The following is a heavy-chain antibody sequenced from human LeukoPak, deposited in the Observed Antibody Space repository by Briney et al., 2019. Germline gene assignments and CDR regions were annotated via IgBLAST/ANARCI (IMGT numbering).Heavy chain of an antibody. CDR2: ISGSGGST. Sequence: GGSLRLSCAASGFTFSSYAMSWVRQAPGKGLEWVSAISGSGGSTYYADSVKGRFTISRDNTKNSVYLQMDNLRVEDTAAYYCAKAVVAADSFEYWGQGTQVTVSS. V-gene: IGHV3-23*01. CDR1: GFTFSSYA. CDR3: AKAVVAADSFEY. D-gene: IGHD2-15*01. J-gene: IGHJ4*02.